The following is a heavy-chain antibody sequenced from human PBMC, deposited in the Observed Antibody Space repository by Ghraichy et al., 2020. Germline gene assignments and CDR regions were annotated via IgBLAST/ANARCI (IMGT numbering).Heavy chain of an antibody. J-gene: IGHJ4*02. D-gene: IGHD7-27*01. CDR2: ISATGSST. CDR1: GFSFSSYA. Sequence: GGSLRLSCAASGFSFSSYAMTWVRQAPGKGLEWVSSISATGSSTYYADSAKGRFTISRDNSKNTLSLQMNSLRAEDTAVYFCAKARRTGTNFAAGLTDSWGQGTLVTVSS. V-gene: IGHV3-23*01. CDR3: AKARRTGTNFAAGLTDS.